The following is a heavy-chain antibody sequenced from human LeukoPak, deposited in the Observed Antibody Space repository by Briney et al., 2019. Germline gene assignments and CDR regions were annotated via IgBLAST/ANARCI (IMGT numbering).Heavy chain of an antibody. D-gene: IGHD2-2*01. Sequence: SQTLSLTCVISGDGVSTNNAAAWNWFRQSPSRGLEWLGRTYYRSKWFNEYAISVKSRMLINADTSRNQFSLQLNSVTPEDTAMYYCARGTRNAFDSWGRERWSPSPQ. J-gene: IGHJ4*02. CDR1: GDGVSTNNAAA. V-gene: IGHV6-1*01. CDR3: ARGTRNAFDS. CDR2: TYYRSKWFN.